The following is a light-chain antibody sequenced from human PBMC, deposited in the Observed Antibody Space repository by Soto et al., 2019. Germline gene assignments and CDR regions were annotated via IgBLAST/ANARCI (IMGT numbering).Light chain of an antibody. CDR3: MLYMGGGLVV. CDR2: STN. CDR1: SGSVSTTYY. J-gene: IGLJ2*01. V-gene: IGLV8-61*01. Sequence: QTVVTQEPSFSVSPGGTVTLTCGLTSGSVSTTYYPSWYQQTPGQAPRTLIYSTNIRSSGVPDRFSGSILGNKAALTLTGAQGDDESDYHCMLYMGGGLVVFGGGTKLTVL.